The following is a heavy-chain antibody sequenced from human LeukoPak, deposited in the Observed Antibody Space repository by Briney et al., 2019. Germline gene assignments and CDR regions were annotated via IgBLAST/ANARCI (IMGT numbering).Heavy chain of an antibody. Sequence: PSETLSLTCTVSGGSISSYYWTWIRQPAGKGLEWIGRIETSGSTKYNPSLKSRVSMSVETSKNQFSLKLSSVTAADTAVYYCARRNVDRTPGKSFDYWGQGTLVTVSS. J-gene: IGHJ4*02. CDR3: ARRNVDRTPGKSFDY. CDR1: GGSISSYY. CDR2: IETSGST. V-gene: IGHV4-4*07.